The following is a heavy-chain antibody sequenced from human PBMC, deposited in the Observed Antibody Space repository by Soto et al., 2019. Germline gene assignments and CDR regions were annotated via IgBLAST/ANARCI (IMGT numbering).Heavy chain of an antibody. D-gene: IGHD2-2*01. CDR1: GGSISSYY. CDR3: AGITVVVPAASRNWFDP. Sequence: SETLSLTCTVSGGSISSYYWSWIRQPAGKGLEWIGRIYTSGSTNYNPSLKSRVTMSVDTSKNQFSLKLSSVTAADTAVYYCAGITVVVPAASRNWFDPWGQGTLVTVSS. V-gene: IGHV4-4*07. CDR2: IYTSGST. J-gene: IGHJ5*02.